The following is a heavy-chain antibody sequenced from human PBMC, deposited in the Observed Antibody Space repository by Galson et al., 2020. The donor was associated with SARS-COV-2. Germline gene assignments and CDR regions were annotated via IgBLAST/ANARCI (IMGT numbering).Heavy chain of an antibody. CDR2: INHSGST. CDR3: ARSRQDVTMIVVAITAYYHYMDV. D-gene: IGHD3-22*01. CDR1: GGSFSDYY. V-gene: IGHV4-34*01. J-gene: IGHJ6*03. Sequence: TLSLTCAVYGGSFSDYYWSRIRQSPGKGLEWIGEINHSGSTKSSPSLKSRVTIAVDTSKNQFSLKLTSMTAADTAVYYCARSRQDVTMIVVAITAYYHYMDVWSKGTTVTISS.